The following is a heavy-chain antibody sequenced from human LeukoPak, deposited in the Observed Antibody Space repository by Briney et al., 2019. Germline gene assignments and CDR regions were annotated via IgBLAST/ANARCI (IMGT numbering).Heavy chain of an antibody. CDR3: AKDGGEYYDILTGYYPRLYYMDV. CDR2: ISGSGGST. D-gene: IGHD3-9*01. Sequence: GGPLRLSCATSGFTFSSYSMNWVRQAPGKGLEWVSAISGSGGSTYYADSVKGRFTISRDNPKNTLYLQMNSLRAEDTAVYYCAKDGGEYYDILTGYYPRLYYMDVWGKGTTVTISS. J-gene: IGHJ6*03. V-gene: IGHV3-23*01. CDR1: GFTFSSYS.